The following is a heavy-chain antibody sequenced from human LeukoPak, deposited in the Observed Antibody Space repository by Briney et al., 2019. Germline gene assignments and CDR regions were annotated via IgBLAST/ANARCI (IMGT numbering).Heavy chain of an antibody. Sequence: ASVKVSCKASGYTFSSYDINWVRQATGQGLEWMGWMNPNSGNTGYAQKFQGRVTMTRNTSINTAYMDLSSLTSEDTAVYYCARRYCSSTSCHYFDYWGQGTLVTVFS. V-gene: IGHV1-8*01. CDR2: MNPNSGNT. J-gene: IGHJ4*02. CDR1: GYTFSSYD. CDR3: ARRYCSSTSCHYFDY. D-gene: IGHD2-2*01.